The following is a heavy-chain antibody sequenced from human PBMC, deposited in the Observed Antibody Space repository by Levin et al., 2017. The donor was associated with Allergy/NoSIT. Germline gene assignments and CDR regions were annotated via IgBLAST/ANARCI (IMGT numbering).Heavy chain of an antibody. CDR2: ISYDGSNE. D-gene: IGHD6-19*01. CDR1: GFTFSNYA. V-gene: IGHV3-30*04. Sequence: GGSLRLSCAASGFTFSNYAMHWVRQAPGKGLEWVAVISYDGSNEYYADSVKGRFTISRDNSKNTLYLQMNSLRAEDTAVYDCARDIGNSSGRKGMDVWGQGTTVTVSS. CDR3: ARDIGNSSGRKGMDV. J-gene: IGHJ6*02.